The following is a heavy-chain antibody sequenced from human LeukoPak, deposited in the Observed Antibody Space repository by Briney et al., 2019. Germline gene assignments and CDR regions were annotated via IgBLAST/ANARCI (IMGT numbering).Heavy chain of an antibody. Sequence: SETLSLTCAVYGGSFSGYYWSWIRQPPGKGLEWIGEINHSGSTNYNPSIKSRVTISVDTSKNQFSLKLSSVTAADTAVYYCARVAYCTNGVCYDYFDYWGQGTLVTVSS. CDR3: ARVAYCTNGVCYDYFDY. J-gene: IGHJ4*02. V-gene: IGHV4-34*01. D-gene: IGHD2-8*01. CDR2: INHSGST. CDR1: GGSFSGYY.